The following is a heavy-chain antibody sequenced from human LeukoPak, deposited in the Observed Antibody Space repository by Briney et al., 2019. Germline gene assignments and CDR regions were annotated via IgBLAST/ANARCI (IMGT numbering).Heavy chain of an antibody. D-gene: IGHD5-12*01. CDR1: GYTFTSYD. CDR2: MNPNSGNT. V-gene: IGHV1-8*03. CDR3: AKDRYGDYEAPFHYYMDA. J-gene: IGHJ6*03. Sequence: ASVKVSCKASGYTFTSYDINWVRQATGQGLEWMGWMNPNSGNTGYAQKLQGRVTITRDTSIDTAYMQLSRLRSDDTAVYCCAKDRYGDYEAPFHYYMDAWGRGTTVTVPS.